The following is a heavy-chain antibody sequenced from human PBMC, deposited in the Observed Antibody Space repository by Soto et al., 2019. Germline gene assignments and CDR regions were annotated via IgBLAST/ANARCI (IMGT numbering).Heavy chain of an antibody. J-gene: IGHJ6*02. D-gene: IGHD3-10*01. Sequence: QVQLQESGLGLVKPSQTLSLTCTVSGGSISSGGYYWSWIRQHPGKGLEWIGYIYYSGSTYYNPSLKSRVTISVDTSKNQFSRKLSSVTAADTAVYYCARDSTMVRGVRLGMDVWGQGTTVTVSS. CDR3: ARDSTMVRGVRLGMDV. CDR1: GGSISSGGYY. CDR2: IYYSGST. V-gene: IGHV4-31*03.